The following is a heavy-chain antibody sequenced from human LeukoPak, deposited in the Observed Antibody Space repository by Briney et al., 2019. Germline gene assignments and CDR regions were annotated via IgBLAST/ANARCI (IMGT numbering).Heavy chain of an antibody. CDR1: GFTFSSYA. D-gene: IGHD2-15*01. J-gene: IGHJ3*02. Sequence: GGSLRLSRSAAGFTFSSYAMHWGRKAPGKRLEYVSAISSNGGSTYYADSVKGRFTISRDNSKNTLYLQMSSLRAEDTAVYYCVKAGGHDAFDIWGQGTMVTVSS. V-gene: IGHV3-64D*06. CDR3: VKAGGHDAFDI. CDR2: ISSNGGST.